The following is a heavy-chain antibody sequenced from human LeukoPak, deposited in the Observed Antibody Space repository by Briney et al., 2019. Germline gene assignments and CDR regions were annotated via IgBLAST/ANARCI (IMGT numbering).Heavy chain of an antibody. V-gene: IGHV4-4*02. D-gene: IGHD6-13*01. CDR3: AREERQRLYFDY. Sequence: PSGTLSLTCAVSGGSISSSNWWSWVRQPAGKGLEWIGRIYTSGSTNYNPSLKSRVTISADTSKNQFSLKLSSVTAADTAVYYCAREERQRLYFDYWGQGTLVTVSS. CDR2: IYTSGST. J-gene: IGHJ4*02. CDR1: GGSISSSNW.